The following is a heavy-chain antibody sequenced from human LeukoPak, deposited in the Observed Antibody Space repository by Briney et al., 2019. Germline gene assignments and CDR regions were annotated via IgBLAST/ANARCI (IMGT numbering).Heavy chain of an antibody. J-gene: IGHJ4*02. CDR1: GFMFSNFA. CDR2: IYYSGGNT. V-gene: IGHV3-23*01. Sequence: QTGGSLRLSCAASGFMFSNFAVSGVRQATGKGLEWVSTIYYSGGNTYSADSVKGRFTISRDNAKNTVYLQKNSLRAEDTAVYYCAKDQGQAVVPRRFDYWGQGTLVTVSS. CDR3: AKDQGQAVVPRRFDY. D-gene: IGHD2-15*01.